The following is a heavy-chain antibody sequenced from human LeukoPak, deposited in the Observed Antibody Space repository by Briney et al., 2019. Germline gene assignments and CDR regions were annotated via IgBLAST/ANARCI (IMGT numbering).Heavy chain of an antibody. CDR2: IYYGGST. CDR1: GGSISSYY. D-gene: IGHD3-10*01. Sequence: PSETLSLTCTVSGGSISSYYWSWIRQPPGKGLEWIGYIYYGGSTNYNPSLKSRVTISVDTSKNQFSLKLSSVTAADTAVYYCARSNYYGSGSYYRGRYYFDYWGQGTLVTVSS. V-gene: IGHV4-59*01. CDR3: ARSNYYGSGSYYRGRYYFDY. J-gene: IGHJ4*02.